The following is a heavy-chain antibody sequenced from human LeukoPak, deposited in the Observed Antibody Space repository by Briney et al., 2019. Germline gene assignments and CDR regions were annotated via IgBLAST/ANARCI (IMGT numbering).Heavy chain of an antibody. Sequence: GGSLRLSCAASRFTFSSYIMNWVRQAPGKGLEWVSSISSSSTYIYYADSVKGRFTISRDNAKNSLYLQMNSLRAEDTAVYYCARELRSAWYYFDYWGQGTLVTVSS. CDR3: ARELRSAWYYFDY. D-gene: IGHD6-19*01. V-gene: IGHV3-21*01. CDR1: RFTFSSYI. J-gene: IGHJ4*02. CDR2: ISSSSTYI.